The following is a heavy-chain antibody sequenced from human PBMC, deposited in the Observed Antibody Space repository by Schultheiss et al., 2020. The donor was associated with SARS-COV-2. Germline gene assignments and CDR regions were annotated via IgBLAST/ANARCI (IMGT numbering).Heavy chain of an antibody. V-gene: IGHV1-69*01. CDR1: GGTFSSYA. CDR3: ASFGDYDSSGYYLETFDY. J-gene: IGHJ4*02. CDR2: IIPIFGTA. D-gene: IGHD3-22*01. Sequence: VKVSCKASGGTFSSYAISWVRQAPGQGLEWMGGIIPIFGTANYAQKFQGRVTITADESTSTAYMELSSLRSEDTAVYYCASFGDYDSSGYYLETFDYWGQGTLVTVSS.